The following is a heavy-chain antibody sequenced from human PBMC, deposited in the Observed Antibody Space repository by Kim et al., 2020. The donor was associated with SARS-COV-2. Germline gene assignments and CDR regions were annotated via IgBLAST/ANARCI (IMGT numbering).Heavy chain of an antibody. CDR3: ARGSLLRYNGMDV. D-gene: IGHD3-10*01. Sequence: SETLSLTCTVSGGSIGSYYWSWIRQPPGRGLEWIGYMHYTDNSNYNPSLKSRVTISLDTSKNQFSLKLRSVTAADTAAYYCARGSLLRYNGMDVWGQGTT. CDR1: GGSIGSYY. V-gene: IGHV4-59*13. CDR2: MHYTDNS. J-gene: IGHJ6*02.